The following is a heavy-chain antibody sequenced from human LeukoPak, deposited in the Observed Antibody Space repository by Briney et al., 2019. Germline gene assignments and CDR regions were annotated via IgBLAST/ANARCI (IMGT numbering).Heavy chain of an antibody. D-gene: IGHD3-9*01. CDR3: VKDLTGTWSFDY. V-gene: IGHV3-64D*06. CDR2: IGPNGAST. J-gene: IGHJ4*02. CDR1: GLTFSNHF. Sequence: GGSLRLSCSTSGLTFSNHFMHWVRQAPGKGLEYVSSIGPNGASTLYADSVKGRFTISRDNSKNALYLQLTSLRLEDTALYYCVKDLTGTWSFDYWGQGTLVTVSS.